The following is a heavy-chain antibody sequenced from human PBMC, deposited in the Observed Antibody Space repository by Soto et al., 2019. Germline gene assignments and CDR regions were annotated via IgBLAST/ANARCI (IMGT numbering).Heavy chain of an antibody. CDR1: GGSISSSSYY. Sequence: QLQLQESGPGLVKPSETLSLTCTVSGGSISSSSYYWGWIRQPPGKGLEWIGSIYYRGSTYYNRSLKSRVTISVDPSKNQFSLKLSSVTAADTAVYYCARLVIAAAGTGFDYYYMDVWGKGTTVTVSS. J-gene: IGHJ6*03. D-gene: IGHD6-13*01. CDR3: ARLVIAAAGTGFDYYYMDV. CDR2: IYYRGST. V-gene: IGHV4-39*01.